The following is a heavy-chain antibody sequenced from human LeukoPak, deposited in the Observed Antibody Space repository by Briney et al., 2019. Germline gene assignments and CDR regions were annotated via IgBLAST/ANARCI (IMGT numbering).Heavy chain of an antibody. J-gene: IGHJ4*02. CDR3: ARAFYDFLTGYPAYFDY. CDR2: TTWDGSST. Sequence: PGGSLRLSCAASGFTFDDYTMHWVRQAPGKGLEWVSLTTWDGSSTYYADSVKGRFTISRDNAKNSLYLQMNSLRAEDTAVYYCARAFYDFLTGYPAYFDYWGQGTLVTVSS. V-gene: IGHV3-43*01. D-gene: IGHD3-9*01. CDR1: GFTFDDYT.